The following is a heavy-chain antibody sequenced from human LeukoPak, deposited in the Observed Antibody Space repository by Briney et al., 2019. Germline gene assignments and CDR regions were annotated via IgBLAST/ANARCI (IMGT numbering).Heavy chain of an antibody. CDR3: ARDGYCSGGSCYSGVDYGMDV. J-gene: IGHJ6*02. Sequence: GASVKVSCTASGYTFTGYYMQWVRQAPGQGLEWMGWINPNSGGTNYAKKFQGRVTMTRDTSISTAYMELSRLRSDDTAVYYCARDGYCSGGSCYSGVDYGMDVWGQGTTVTVSS. CDR2: INPNSGGT. CDR1: GYTFTGYY. V-gene: IGHV1-2*02. D-gene: IGHD2-15*01.